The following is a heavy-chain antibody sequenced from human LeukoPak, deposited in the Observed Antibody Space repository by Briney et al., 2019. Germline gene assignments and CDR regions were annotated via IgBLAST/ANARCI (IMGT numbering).Heavy chain of an antibody. CDR2: INSDGSTT. Sequence: GGSLRLSCAASGFTFSSYWIHWVRQAPGKGLVWVSRINSDGSTTSYADSVKGRFTISRDNGKNTLYLQMNSLRAGDTAVYYCARVKYYGSGSYWFDPWGQGTLVTVSS. D-gene: IGHD3-10*01. CDR3: ARVKYYGSGSYWFDP. J-gene: IGHJ5*02. CDR1: GFTFSSYW. V-gene: IGHV3-74*01.